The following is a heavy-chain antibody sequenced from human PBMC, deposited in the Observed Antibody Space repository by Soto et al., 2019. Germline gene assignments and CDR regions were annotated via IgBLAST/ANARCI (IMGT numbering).Heavy chain of an antibody. J-gene: IGHJ5*02. CDR3: AGGIATGQLDP. CDR2: INPDNGNT. D-gene: IGHD2-15*01. V-gene: IGHV1-3*01. CDR1: GYTFTRYT. Sequence: QVQLVQSGAEVKKPGASVKISCKASGYTFTRYTMNWVRQAPGQRLEWMGWINPDNGNTKSSQKFKNRVIITRDTSAITAYMDLSSLRSEDTAVYYCAGGIATGQLDPWGQGTLVTVSS.